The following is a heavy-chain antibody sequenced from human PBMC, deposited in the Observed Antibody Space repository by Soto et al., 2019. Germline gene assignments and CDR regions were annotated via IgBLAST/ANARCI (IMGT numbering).Heavy chain of an antibody. Sequence: PGGSLRLSCAASGFTVSSKYMSWVRQAPGKGLEWVSLIQSGGPTYYADSVKGRFTISRDTSENTVHLQMDSLRAEDTAVYYCARDDVLCDGGRCYGVPLDVWGQGTRVTVSS. CDR1: GFTVSSKY. D-gene: IGHD2-15*01. CDR2: IQSGGPT. V-gene: IGHV3-66*01. CDR3: ARDDVLCDGGRCYGVPLDV. J-gene: IGHJ6*02.